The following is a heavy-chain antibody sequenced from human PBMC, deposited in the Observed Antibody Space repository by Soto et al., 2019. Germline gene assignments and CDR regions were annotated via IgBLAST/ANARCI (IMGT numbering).Heavy chain of an antibody. D-gene: IGHD3-22*01. Sequence: ASVKVSCKASGYTFSSYAISWVRQAPGQGLEWMGWISAYNGNTNYAQKLQGRVTMTTDTSTSTAYMELSSLRSEDTAVYYCARDFGSGYMGYWGQGTLVTVSS. CDR2: ISAYNGNT. CDR3: ARDFGSGYMGY. CDR1: GYTFSSYA. V-gene: IGHV1-18*01. J-gene: IGHJ4*02.